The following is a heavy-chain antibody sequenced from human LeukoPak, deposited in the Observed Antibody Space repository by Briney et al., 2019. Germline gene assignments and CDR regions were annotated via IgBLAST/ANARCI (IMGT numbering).Heavy chain of an antibody. D-gene: IGHD6-13*01. CDR1: GFIFSSDS. CDR3: AKAASSSWPSYYYGMDV. V-gene: IGHV3-23*01. J-gene: IGHJ6*02. Sequence: GGSLRLSCAAPGFIFSSDSMRWVRQAPGKGLVWVSVITGSGGNTDYADSVEGRFTISKDNSKNTVYLQMSSLRVDDTAVYYCAKAASSSWPSYYYGMDVWGQGTTVTVSS. CDR2: ITGSGGNT.